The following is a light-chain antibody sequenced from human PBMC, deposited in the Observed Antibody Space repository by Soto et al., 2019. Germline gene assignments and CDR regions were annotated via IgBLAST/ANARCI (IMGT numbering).Light chain of an antibody. V-gene: IGKV3-15*01. CDR1: QRVSSD. CDR2: GAS. CDR3: QQYENWPWT. J-gene: IGKJ1*01. Sequence: EKVMTQSPATLSVSPGERATLSCRASQRVSSDLAWYQQKPGQAPRLLIYGASTRTTGIPARFSGSGSGTEFTLTISSLQSEDVAVYYCQQYENWPWTFGQGTKVEIK.